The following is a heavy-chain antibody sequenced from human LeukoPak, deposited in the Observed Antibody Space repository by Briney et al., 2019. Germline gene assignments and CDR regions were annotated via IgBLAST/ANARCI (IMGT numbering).Heavy chain of an antibody. CDR1: GFTFDDYA. CDR2: ISWNSGSI. J-gene: IGHJ5*02. CDR3: AKDASSMVAGSWFDP. D-gene: IGHD2-15*01. V-gene: IGHV3-9*01. Sequence: GGSLRLSCAASGFTFDDYAMHWVRQAPGKGLEWVSGISWNSGSIGYADSVKGRFTISRDNAKNSLYLQMNSLRAEDTALYYCAKDASSMVAGSWFDPWGQGTLVTVSS.